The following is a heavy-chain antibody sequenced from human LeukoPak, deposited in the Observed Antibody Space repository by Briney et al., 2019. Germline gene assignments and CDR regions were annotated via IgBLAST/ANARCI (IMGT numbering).Heavy chain of an antibody. D-gene: IGHD3-22*01. V-gene: IGHV1-2*02. CDR2: INPNSGGT. CDR3: ARDSYYYDSSGYYDAFDI. Sequence: ASVKVSCKASGYTFTGYYMHWVRQAPGQGLEWMGWINPNSGGTNYAQKFQGRVTMTRDTSISTAYMELSRLRSDDTAVYYCARDSYYYDSSGYYDAFDIWGQGTMVTVSS. J-gene: IGHJ3*02. CDR1: GYTFTGYY.